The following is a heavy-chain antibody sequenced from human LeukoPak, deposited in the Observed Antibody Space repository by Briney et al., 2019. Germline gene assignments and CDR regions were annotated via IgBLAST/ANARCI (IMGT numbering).Heavy chain of an antibody. Sequence: ASVKISCKASGYTFTSYYMHWVRQAPGQGLGWMGIINPSGGSTSYAQKFQGRVTMTRDMSTSTVYMELSSLRSEDTAVYYCARAYYDFWSGYNPWGQGTLVTVSS. J-gene: IGHJ5*02. V-gene: IGHV1-46*01. CDR3: ARAYYDFWSGYNP. CDR1: GYTFTSYY. CDR2: INPSGGST. D-gene: IGHD3-3*01.